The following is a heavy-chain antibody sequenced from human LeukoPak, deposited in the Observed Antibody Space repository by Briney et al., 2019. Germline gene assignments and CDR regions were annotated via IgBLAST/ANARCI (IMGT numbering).Heavy chain of an antibody. V-gene: IGHV3-23*01. CDR1: GFTFSSYA. J-gene: IGHJ4*02. CDR2: ISGSGGST. Sequence: GGSLRLSCAASGFTFSSYAMSWVRQAPRKGLEWVSAISGSGGSTYYADSVKGRFTISRDNSKNTLYLQMNSLRAEDTAVYYCAKAWGYYYDSSGYWKDWGQGTLVTVSS. D-gene: IGHD3-22*01. CDR3: AKAWGYYYDSSGYWKD.